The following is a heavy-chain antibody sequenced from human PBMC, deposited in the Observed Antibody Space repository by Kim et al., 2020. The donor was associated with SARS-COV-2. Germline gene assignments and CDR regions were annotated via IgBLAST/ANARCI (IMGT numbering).Heavy chain of an antibody. CDR2: K. CDR3: ARVGGYYYFDY. D-gene: IGHD3-22*01. V-gene: IGHV3-7*01. Sequence: KYYVDSVKGRFTISRDNAKNSLYLQMNSLRAEDTAVYYCARVGGYYYFDYWGQGTLVTVSS. J-gene: IGHJ4*02.